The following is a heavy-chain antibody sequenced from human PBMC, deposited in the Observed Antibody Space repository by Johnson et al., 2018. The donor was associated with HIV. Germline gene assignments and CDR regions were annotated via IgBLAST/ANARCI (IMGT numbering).Heavy chain of an antibody. CDR1: GFTFDDYG. D-gene: IGHD6-25*01. V-gene: IGHV3-20*04. J-gene: IGHJ3*02. CDR2: INWNGGST. CDR3: AKDAGQREARAFDI. Sequence: QLVESGGGVARPGGSLRLSCAASGFTFDDYGMNWVRQAPGKGLEWVSDINWNGGSTGYADSVKGRFTISRDTSKNTLYLQMNSLRAEDTAVYYCAKDAGQREARAFDIWGQGTMVTVSS.